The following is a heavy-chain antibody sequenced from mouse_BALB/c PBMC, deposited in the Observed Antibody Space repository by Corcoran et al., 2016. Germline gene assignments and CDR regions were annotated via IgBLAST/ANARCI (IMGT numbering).Heavy chain of an antibody. CDR1: GFNIKDTY. CDR2: IDPANGNT. Sequence: EVQLQPSGAELVKPGASVKLSCTASGFNIKDTYMHWVKQRPEQGLEWIGRIDPANGNTKYDPKFQGKATITADTSSNTAYLQLSSLTSEDTAVYYGARSGAFAYWGQGTLVTVSA. D-gene: IGHD1-3*01. V-gene: IGHV14-3*02. CDR3: ARSGAFAY. J-gene: IGHJ3*01.